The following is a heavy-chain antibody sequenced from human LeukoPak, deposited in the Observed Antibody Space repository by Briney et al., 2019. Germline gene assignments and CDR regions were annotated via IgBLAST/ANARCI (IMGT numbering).Heavy chain of an antibody. Sequence: SQTLSLTCTVSGGSISSGGYYWSWIRQHPGKGLEWIGYIYYSGSTYYNPSLKSRVTISVDTSKNQFSLKLSSVTAADTAVYYCVSSRSSETVPYYFDYWGQGTLVTVSS. D-gene: IGHD1-1*01. CDR2: IYYSGST. V-gene: IGHV4-31*03. CDR3: VSSRSSETVPYYFDY. J-gene: IGHJ4*02. CDR1: GGSISSGGYY.